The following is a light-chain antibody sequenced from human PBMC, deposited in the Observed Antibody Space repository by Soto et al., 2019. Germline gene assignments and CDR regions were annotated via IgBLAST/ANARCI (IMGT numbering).Light chain of an antibody. CDR3: LQYNSWPPIT. J-gene: IGKJ5*01. Sequence: EIVMTQSPATLSVSPGERVTLSCRASQSVSNKLAWYQQKPGQAPRFLIYDASLRATYIPARFIGGGSGTEFTLTISSLQSEDFAIYYCLQYNSWPPITFGQGTRLEIK. CDR1: QSVSNK. V-gene: IGKV3-15*01. CDR2: DAS.